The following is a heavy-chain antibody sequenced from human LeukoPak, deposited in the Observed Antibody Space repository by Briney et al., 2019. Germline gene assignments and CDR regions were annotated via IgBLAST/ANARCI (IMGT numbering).Heavy chain of an antibody. CDR3: AKAGDSSGRYVHY. D-gene: IGHD6-19*01. CDR1: GFTFSSYG. V-gene: IGHV3-30*18. J-gene: IGHJ4*02. Sequence: GGSLRLSCAASGFTFSSYGMHWVRQAPGKGLEWVAVISYDGSNKYYADSVKGRFTISRDNPKNTLYLQMNSLRAEDTAVYYCAKAGDSSGRYVHYWGQGTLVTVSS. CDR2: ISYDGSNK.